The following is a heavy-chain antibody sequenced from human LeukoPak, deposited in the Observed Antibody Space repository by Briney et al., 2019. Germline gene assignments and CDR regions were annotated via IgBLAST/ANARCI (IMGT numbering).Heavy chain of an antibody. J-gene: IGHJ5*01. Sequence: SETLSLTCTVSGGSISSYYWSWIRQPAGKGLEWIGRIYGSGSTNYSPSLRSRVTMSMDTSKNQFSLKLNSVTAADTAVYYCARGWGSTSSNYFDPWGQGTLVTVSS. CDR3: ARGWGSTSSNYFDP. CDR2: IYGSGST. CDR1: GGSISSYY. V-gene: IGHV4-4*07. D-gene: IGHD2-2*01.